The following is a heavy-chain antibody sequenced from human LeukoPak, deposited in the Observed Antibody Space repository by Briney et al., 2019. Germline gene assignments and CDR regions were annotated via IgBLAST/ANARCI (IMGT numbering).Heavy chain of an antibody. CDR2: ISDSGDST. V-gene: IGHV3-23*01. Sequence: PGGSLRLSCVASGFTFSTCAMNWVRQAPGKGLEWVSLISDSGDSTYYGDSVKGRFTISRDNSKNTLYLQINSLRVEDTALYYCAKDVRAEALDYWGQGTLVTVSS. CDR3: AKDVRAEALDY. D-gene: IGHD6-19*01. J-gene: IGHJ4*02. CDR1: GFTFSTCA.